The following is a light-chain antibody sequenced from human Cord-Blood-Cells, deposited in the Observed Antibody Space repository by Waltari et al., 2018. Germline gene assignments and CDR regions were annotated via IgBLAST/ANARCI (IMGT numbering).Light chain of an antibody. CDR1: QSISSW. CDR3: QQYNSYSPTWT. CDR2: DAS. Sequence: DIQLTQSPSTLSASVGDRVTITCRASQSISSWLAWYQQKPGKAPKLLIYDASSLESGVPSRFRGSGCGTEFTLTISILQPDDFATYYCQQYNSYSPTWTFGQGTKVEIK. V-gene: IGKV1-5*01. J-gene: IGKJ1*01.